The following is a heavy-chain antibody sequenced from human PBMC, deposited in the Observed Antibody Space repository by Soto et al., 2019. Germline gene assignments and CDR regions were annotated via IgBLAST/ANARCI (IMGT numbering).Heavy chain of an antibody. D-gene: IGHD4-17*01. CDR2: IYYSGST. Sequence: PSETLSLTCTVSGGSISSGDYYWSWIRQPPGKGLEWIGYIYYSGSTYYNPSLKSRVTISADTSKNQFSLKLSSVTAADTAVYYCANSDSTVTTSVSFDYWGQGTLVTVSS. V-gene: IGHV4-30-4*01. CDR1: GGSISSGDYY. J-gene: IGHJ4*02. CDR3: ANSDSTVTTSVSFDY.